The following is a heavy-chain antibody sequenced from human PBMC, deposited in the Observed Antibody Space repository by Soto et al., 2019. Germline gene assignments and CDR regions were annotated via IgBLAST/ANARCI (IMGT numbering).Heavy chain of an antibody. CDR2: ISSSGSTI. Sequence: PGGSLRLSCAASGFTFSGYYMSWIRQAPGKGLEWVSYISSSGSTIYYADSVKGRFTISRDNAKNSLYLQMNSLRAEDTAVYYCARSLYCGGDCYHNWFDPWGQGTLVTVSS. V-gene: IGHV3-11*01. J-gene: IGHJ5*02. CDR1: GFTFSGYY. D-gene: IGHD2-21*02. CDR3: ARSLYCGGDCYHNWFDP.